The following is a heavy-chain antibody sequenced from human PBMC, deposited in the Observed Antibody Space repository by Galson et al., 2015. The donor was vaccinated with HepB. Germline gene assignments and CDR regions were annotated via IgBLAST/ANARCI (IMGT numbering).Heavy chain of an antibody. CDR1: GYKFTTYW. D-gene: IGHD2-8*01. Sequence: QSGAEVKKPGESLRLSCKGSGYKFTTYWINWVRQMPGKGPEWMGRIDPSESYTNYSPSFQGHVTISADKSISTAYLQWSSLKASDTAMYYCARWPKYCTNAVCYSFDYWGQGTLVTVSS. CDR3: ARWPKYCTNAVCYSFDY. V-gene: IGHV5-10-1*01. J-gene: IGHJ4*02. CDR2: IDPSESYT.